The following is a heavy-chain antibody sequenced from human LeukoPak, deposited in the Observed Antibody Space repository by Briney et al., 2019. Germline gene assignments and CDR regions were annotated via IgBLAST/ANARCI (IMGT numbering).Heavy chain of an antibody. D-gene: IGHD6-13*01. Sequence: PGGSLRLSRAASGFTFSSYGMHWVRQAPGKGLEWVAVISYDGSNKYYADSVKGRFTISRDNSKNTLYLQMNSLRAEDTAVYYCAKGGIRNRIAAAGIDYWGQGTLVTVSS. V-gene: IGHV3-30*18. CDR2: ISYDGSNK. CDR3: AKGGIRNRIAAAGIDY. CDR1: GFTFSSYG. J-gene: IGHJ4*02.